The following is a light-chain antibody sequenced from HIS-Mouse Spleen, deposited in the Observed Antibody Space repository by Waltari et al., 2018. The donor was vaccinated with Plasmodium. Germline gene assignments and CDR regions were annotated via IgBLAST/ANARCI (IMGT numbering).Light chain of an antibody. V-gene: IGKV1-5*03. CDR1: QSISSR. CDR3: QQYNSYSWT. Sequence: DIQMTQSPSTLSASVRDRDTLTCRASQSISSRLAWYQQKPGKAPKLLIYKASSLESGVPSRFSGSGSGTEFTLTISSLQPDDFATYYCQQYNSYSWTFGQGTKVEIK. J-gene: IGKJ1*01. CDR2: KAS.